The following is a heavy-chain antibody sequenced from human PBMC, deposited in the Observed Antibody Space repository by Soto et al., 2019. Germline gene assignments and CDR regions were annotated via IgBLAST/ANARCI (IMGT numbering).Heavy chain of an antibody. V-gene: IGHV3-33*01. CDR2: IWYDGSNK. D-gene: IGHD1-26*01. J-gene: IGHJ3*02. CDR1: GFTFSSYG. CDR3: ARAETELRDAFDI. Sequence: GGSLRLSCAASGFTFSSYGMHWVRQAPGKGLEWVAVIWYDGSNKYYVDSVKGRFTISRDNSKNTLYLQMNSLRAEDTAVYYCARAETELRDAFDIWGQGTMVTVSS.